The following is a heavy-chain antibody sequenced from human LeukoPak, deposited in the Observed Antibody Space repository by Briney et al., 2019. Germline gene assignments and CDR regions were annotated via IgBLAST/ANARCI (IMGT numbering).Heavy chain of an antibody. Sequence: PSETLSLTCSVSGGSFSNYFWSWVRQPPGKGLEWIGEIYHSGSTNYNPSLKSRVTISVDKSKNQFSLKLSSVTAADTAVYYCAREDCSGGSCYYFDYWGQGTLVTVSS. J-gene: IGHJ4*02. D-gene: IGHD2-15*01. CDR2: IYHSGST. CDR3: AREDCSGGSCYYFDY. CDR1: GGSFSNYF. V-gene: IGHV4-4*02.